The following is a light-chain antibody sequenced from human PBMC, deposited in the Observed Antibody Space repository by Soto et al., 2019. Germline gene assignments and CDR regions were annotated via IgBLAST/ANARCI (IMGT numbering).Light chain of an antibody. J-gene: IGKJ5*01. CDR1: QSISSY. CDR2: AAS. CDR3: QQSYSTPSIT. V-gene: IGKV1-39*01. Sequence: LQMSQSPATMSASVGDRVPITCRVSQSISSYLNWYQQKPGKAPKPLIYAASSLQSGVPSRFSGSGSGTDFTLTISSLLPEDFATYYCQQSYSTPSITFGQGTRLDIK.